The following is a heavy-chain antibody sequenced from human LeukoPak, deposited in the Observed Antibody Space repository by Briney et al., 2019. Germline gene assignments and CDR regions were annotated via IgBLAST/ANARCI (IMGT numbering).Heavy chain of an antibody. CDR1: GFTFSSYA. CDR2: ISGSGGST. Sequence: AGGSLRLSCAASGFTFSSYAMSWVRQAPGKGLEWVSAISGSGGSTYYADSVKGRFTISRDNSKNTLYLQMNSLRAEDTAVYYCAKPLQYGSGSYCFDYWGQGTLVTVSS. V-gene: IGHV3-23*01. D-gene: IGHD3-10*01. CDR3: AKPLQYGSGSYCFDY. J-gene: IGHJ4*02.